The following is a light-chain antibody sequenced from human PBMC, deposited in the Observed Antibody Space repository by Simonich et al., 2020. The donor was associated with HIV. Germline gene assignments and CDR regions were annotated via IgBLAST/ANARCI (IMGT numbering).Light chain of an antibody. Sequence: QSALTQPASVSGSPGQSITISCTGTRSDVGGYNYVSWYQQHPGKAPKLMIYDVSKRPSGVSNRVSGSKSGNTASLTISGLQAEDEADYYCSSYTSSSTWVFGGGTKLTVL. V-gene: IGLV2-14*01. CDR1: RSDVGGYNY. CDR2: DVS. CDR3: SSYTSSSTWV. J-gene: IGLJ3*02.